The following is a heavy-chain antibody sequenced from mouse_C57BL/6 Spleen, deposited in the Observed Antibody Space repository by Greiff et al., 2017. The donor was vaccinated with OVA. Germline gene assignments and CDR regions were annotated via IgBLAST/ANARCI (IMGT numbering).Heavy chain of an antibody. CDR3: ARNRDIWYFDV. D-gene: IGHD4-1*01. CDR1: GYAFSSSW. J-gene: IGHJ1*03. V-gene: IGHV1-82*01. Sequence: QVHVKQSGPELVKPGASVKISCKASGYAFSSSWMNWVKQRPGKGLEWIGRIYPGDGDTNYNGKFKGKATLTADKSSSTAYMQLSSLTSEDSAVYFCARNRDIWYFDVWGTGTTVTVSS. CDR2: IYPGDGDT.